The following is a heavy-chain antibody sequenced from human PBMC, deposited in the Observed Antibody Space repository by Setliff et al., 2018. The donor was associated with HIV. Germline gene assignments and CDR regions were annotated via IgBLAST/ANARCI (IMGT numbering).Heavy chain of an antibody. V-gene: IGHV4-59*11. CDR1: GGSISSHY. D-gene: IGHD3-22*01. J-gene: IGHJ1*01. CDR2: IYYNGIT. CDR3: ARAGYYGSTSYWEYFQH. Sequence: SETLSLTCTVSGGSISSHYWSWIRQPPGKGLEWIGSIYYNGITNYNPSLKSRVTVSVGTSKNQFSLKLSSVTAADTAVYYCARAGYYGSTSYWEYFQHWGQGTLVTVSS.